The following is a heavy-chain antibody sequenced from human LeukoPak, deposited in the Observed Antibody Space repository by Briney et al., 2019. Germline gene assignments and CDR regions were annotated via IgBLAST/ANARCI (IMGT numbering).Heavy chain of an antibody. V-gene: IGHV3-23*01. D-gene: IGHD6-6*01. CDR3: AKTDLTVAVRPLDY. Sequence: GGSLRLSCAASGFTFSNYATSWVRQAPGRGLEWVSGISGSGDSTYYADSVKGRFTISRDNPKNTLHLQMNSLRAEDTAVYYCAKTDLTVAVRPLDYWGQGTLVTVSS. CDR2: ISGSGDST. J-gene: IGHJ4*02. CDR1: GFTFSNYA.